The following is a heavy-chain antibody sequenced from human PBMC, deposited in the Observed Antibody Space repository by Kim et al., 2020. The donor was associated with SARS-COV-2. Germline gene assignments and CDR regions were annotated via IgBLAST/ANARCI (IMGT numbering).Heavy chain of an antibody. Sequence: GGSLRLSCSVSGFTLSNYDMSWVHQAPGKGLEWVSVIRISDDSAHYADSVKGRFTISRDTFKNTLYVEMNSLGVEDPAVYYCVKHRVIGYWYFDLWGRGTQVTVSS. J-gene: IGHJ2*01. CDR3: VKHRVIGYWYFDL. V-gene: IGHV3-23*01. CDR2: IRISDDSA. D-gene: IGHD3-22*01. CDR1: GFTLSNYD.